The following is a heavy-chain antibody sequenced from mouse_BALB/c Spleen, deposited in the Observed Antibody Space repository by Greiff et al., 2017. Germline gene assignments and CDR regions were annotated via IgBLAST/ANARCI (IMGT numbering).Heavy chain of an antibody. V-gene: IGHV5-6-5*01. CDR2: ISSGGST. D-gene: IGHD2-3*01. J-gene: IGHJ4*01. CDR1: GFTFSSYA. Sequence: DVKLVESGGGLVKPGGSLKLSCAASGFTFSSYAMSWVRQTPEKRLEWVASISSGGSTYYPDSVKGRFTISRDNARNILYLQMSSLRSEDTAMYYCARGLDGYYGGYYAMDYWGQGTSVTVSS. CDR3: ARGLDGYYGGYYAMDY.